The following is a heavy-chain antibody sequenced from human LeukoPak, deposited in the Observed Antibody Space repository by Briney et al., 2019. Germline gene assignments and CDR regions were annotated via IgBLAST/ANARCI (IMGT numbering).Heavy chain of an antibody. Sequence: SETLSLTCTISGDPFTSTHYWWDWVRLSPGKGLEWIGAIQCTGRTFSNPSLKSRVTIPEDASKRQFSLDLRSATAADTAVYYCARRRHNFDYYDVWGQGTRVTVSS. D-gene: IGHD1-20*01. CDR2: IQCTGRT. CDR1: GDPFTSTHYW. V-gene: IGHV4-39*01. J-gene: IGHJ3*01. CDR3: ARRRHNFDYYDV.